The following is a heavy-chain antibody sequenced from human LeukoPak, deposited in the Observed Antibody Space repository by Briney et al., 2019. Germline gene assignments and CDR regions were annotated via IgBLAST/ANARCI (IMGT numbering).Heavy chain of an antibody. CDR2: INPASGGT. CDR3: AREGVVITVPFDY. D-gene: IGHD3-22*01. CDR1: GYTFTDYY. J-gene: IGHJ4*02. V-gene: IGHV1-2*02. Sequence: VASVRVSCKASGYTFTDYYIHWVREAPGQGLEWMGWINPASGGTNYAQKFQGRVTMTRDMSISTAYMELSRLRSDDTAVYYCAREGVVITVPFDYWGQGTLVTVSS.